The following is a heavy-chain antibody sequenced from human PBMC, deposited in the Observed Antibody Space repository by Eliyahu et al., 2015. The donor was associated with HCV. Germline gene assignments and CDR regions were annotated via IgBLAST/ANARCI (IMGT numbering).Heavy chain of an antibody. V-gene: IGHV4-59*01. D-gene: IGHD2-2*01. Sequence: QVQLQESGPGLMKPSETLSLTCTVSGXSISSYYWTWIRQPPGKGLEWIGYIYYXGSTHYNPSLKSRVTISVDTSKNQFSLKLRSVTAADTAVYYCARGLAGLLSHPRFDVFDIWGQGTMVTVSS. J-gene: IGHJ3*02. CDR1: GXSISSYY. CDR2: IYYXGST. CDR3: ARGLAGLLSHPRFDVFDI.